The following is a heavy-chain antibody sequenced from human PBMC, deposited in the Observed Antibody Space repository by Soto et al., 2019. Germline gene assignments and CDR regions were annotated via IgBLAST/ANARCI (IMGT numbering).Heavy chain of an antibody. CDR2: TNPNRGGP. Sequence: QVQLVQSGAEVKKTGASVKVSCKASGYTFTGYYMHWVRQAPGQGLEWMGWTNPNRGGPTYAQKVEGRVTITRATSIITAYLELCMLRSDYTAVYYCEATSHEFDSGGQGTLVTVSS. CDR1: GYTFTGYY. J-gene: IGHJ4*02. V-gene: IGHV1-2*02. CDR3: EATSHEFDS. D-gene: IGHD5-12*01.